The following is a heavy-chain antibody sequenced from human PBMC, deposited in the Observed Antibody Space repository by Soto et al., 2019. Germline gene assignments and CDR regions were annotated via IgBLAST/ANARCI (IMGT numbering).Heavy chain of an antibody. CDR2: MYHSGST. Sequence: PSDTLSLTCAVSGASISSGGYSWSWIRQPPGKGLEWIGYMYHSGSTYYNPSLKSRVTISIDRSKNQFSLKLSSVTAADTAVYYSASETDTWGQEAVLTVSS. CDR1: GASISSGGYS. V-gene: IGHV4-30-2*01. J-gene: IGHJ5*02. CDR3: ASETDT.